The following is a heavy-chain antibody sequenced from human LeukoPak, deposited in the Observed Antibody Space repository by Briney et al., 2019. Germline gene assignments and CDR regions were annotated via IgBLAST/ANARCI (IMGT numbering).Heavy chain of an antibody. CDR1: GFSLSTNGMC. CDR3: ARTLISTIIGGAFYI. D-gene: IGHD2-15*01. V-gene: IGHV2-70*01. CDR2: IYWDVDK. Sequence: ESGPTLVNPTQTLTLTCTFSGFSLSTNGMCVSWIRQPPGKALELLAHIYWDVDKYYHTSLKTRLTISKEHSQTQVVLTMTHMDPVDPATLYRARTLISTIIGGAFYIWGQGTMVTVSS. J-gene: IGHJ3*02.